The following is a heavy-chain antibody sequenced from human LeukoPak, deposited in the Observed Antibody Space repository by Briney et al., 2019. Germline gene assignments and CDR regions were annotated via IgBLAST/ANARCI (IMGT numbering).Heavy chain of an antibody. D-gene: IGHD3-22*01. CDR1: GFAFRDYA. CDR3: ATDYYDRSGDYTFDH. Sequence: PGGSLRLSCAASGFAFRDYAMSWVRQAPGKGLEWVSVISGGGATTHCTDSVKGRLTTSRDNYKNTVSLQMNSLRAEDTAVYYCATDYYDRSGDYTFDHWGQGTQVTVSS. CDR2: ISGGGATT. J-gene: IGHJ4*02. V-gene: IGHV3-23*01.